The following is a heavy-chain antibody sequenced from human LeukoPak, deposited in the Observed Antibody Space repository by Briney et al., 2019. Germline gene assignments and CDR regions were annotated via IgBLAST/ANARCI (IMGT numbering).Heavy chain of an antibody. CDR1: GFTFISYW. J-gene: IGHJ4*02. D-gene: IGHD4-17*01. V-gene: IGHV3-74*01. Sequence: GGSLRLSCAASGFTFISYWMHWVRQAPGKGLVWVSRINTDGSSTSYADSVKGRFTISRDNAKNTLYLQMNSLRAEDTAVYYCARDCTPIYGDCQPDYWGQGTLVTVSS. CDR2: INTDGSST. CDR3: ARDCTPIYGDCQPDY.